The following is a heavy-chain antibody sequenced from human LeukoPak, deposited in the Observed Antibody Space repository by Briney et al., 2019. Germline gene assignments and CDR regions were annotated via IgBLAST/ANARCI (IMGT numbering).Heavy chain of an antibody. CDR3: ARDIGIDIVVVPAALGEFDY. J-gene: IGHJ4*02. V-gene: IGHV1-2*02. CDR2: INPNSGGT. D-gene: IGHD2-2*01. CDR1: GYTFTGYY. Sequence: RASVKVSCKASGYTFTGYYMHWVRQAPGQGLEWMGWINPNSGGTNYAQKFQGRVTMTRDTSISTAYMGLSRLRSDDTAVYYCARDIGIDIVVVPAALGEFDYWGQGTLVTVSS.